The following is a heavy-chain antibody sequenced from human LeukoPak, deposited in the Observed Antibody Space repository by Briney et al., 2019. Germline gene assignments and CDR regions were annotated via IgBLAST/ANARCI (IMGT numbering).Heavy chain of an antibody. D-gene: IGHD6-19*01. V-gene: IGHV1-8*01. CDR1: GYTFTSYD. Sequence: ASVKVSCKASGYTFTSYDINWVRQATGQGLEWMGWMNPNSGNTGYAQKFRGRVTTTRNTSISTAYMELSSLRSEDTAVYYCARVGIAVAGTYYFDYWGQGTLVTVSS. J-gene: IGHJ4*02. CDR2: MNPNSGNT. CDR3: ARVGIAVAGTYYFDY.